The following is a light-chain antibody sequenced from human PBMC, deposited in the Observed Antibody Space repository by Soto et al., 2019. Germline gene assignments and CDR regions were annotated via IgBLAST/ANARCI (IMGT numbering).Light chain of an antibody. CDR2: GAS. J-gene: IGKJ1*01. Sequence: EIVLTPSPGTLSLSPGERATLSYRASQSVSNNYLAWYQQKPGQAPRLLIYGASRRATGIPDRFSGSGSGTDFTLTISRLEPEDLAVYYCQQYDNSVWTFGQGTKVDIK. CDR3: QQYDNSVWT. V-gene: IGKV3-20*01. CDR1: QSVSNNY.